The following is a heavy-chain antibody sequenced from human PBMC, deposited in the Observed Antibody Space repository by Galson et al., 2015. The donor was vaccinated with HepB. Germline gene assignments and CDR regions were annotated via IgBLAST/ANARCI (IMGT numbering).Heavy chain of an antibody. CDR2: ISSSSSYI. J-gene: IGHJ6*02. D-gene: IGHD2-21*02. CDR3: ARDSPVVTAPPYGMDV. Sequence: SLRLSCAASGFTFSSYSMNWVRQAPGKGLEWVSSISSSSSYIYYADSVKGRFTISRDNAKNSLYLQMNSLRAEDTAVYYCARDSPVVTAPPYGMDVWGQGTTVTVSS. V-gene: IGHV3-21*01. CDR1: GFTFSSYS.